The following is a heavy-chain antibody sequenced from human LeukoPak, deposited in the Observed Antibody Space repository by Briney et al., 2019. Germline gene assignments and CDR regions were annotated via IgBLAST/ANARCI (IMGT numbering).Heavy chain of an antibody. D-gene: IGHD2-21*02. CDR1: GFTFNSYA. CDR3: ARLEVVTATRGLSDY. V-gene: IGHV3-23*01. CDR2: IRGGGGRS. J-gene: IGHJ4*02. Sequence: GDLRLSCAASGFTFNSYAMSWVRRSPGKGLYWVSGIRGGGGRSNYADSVKGRFTISRDNAKNSLYLQMNSLRAEDTAVYYCARLEVVTATRGLSDYWGQGTLVTVSS.